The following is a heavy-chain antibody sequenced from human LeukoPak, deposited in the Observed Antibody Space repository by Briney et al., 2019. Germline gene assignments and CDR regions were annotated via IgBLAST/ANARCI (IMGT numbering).Heavy chain of an antibody. J-gene: IGHJ4*02. CDR2: INPNSGGT. D-gene: IGHD4-17*01. Sequence: ASVKVSCKASGYTFTGYYMHWVRQAPGQGLEWMGWINPNSGGTNYAQKFQGRVTMTRDTSISTAYMELSRLRSDDTAVYYCARVMANTDYFDYWGQGTLVTVSS. CDR1: GYTFTGYY. CDR3: ARVMANTDYFDY. V-gene: IGHV1-2*02.